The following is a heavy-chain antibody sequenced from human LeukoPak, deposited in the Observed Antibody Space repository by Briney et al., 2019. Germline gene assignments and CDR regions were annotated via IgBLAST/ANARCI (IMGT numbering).Heavy chain of an antibody. J-gene: IGHJ4*02. D-gene: IGHD6-13*01. CDR3: AREGYYSSSWPASDY. V-gene: IGHV4-39*07. CDR2: IYYSGST. CDR1: GGSISSSSYY. Sequence: PSETLSLTCTVSGGSISSSSYYWGWIRQPPGKGLEWIGSIYYSGSTYYNPSLKSRVTISVDTSKNQFSLKLSSVTAADTAVYYCAREGYYSSSWPASDYWGQGTLVTVSS.